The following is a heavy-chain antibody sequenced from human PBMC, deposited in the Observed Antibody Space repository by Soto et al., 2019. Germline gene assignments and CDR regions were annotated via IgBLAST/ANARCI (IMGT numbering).Heavy chain of an antibody. CDR1: GDSMTSGGYY. CDR2: IYYTGDT. CDR3: ARNFKGMVYAITPPYYYGMDV. J-gene: IGHJ6*02. Sequence: PSETLSLTCSVSGDSMTSGGYYWSWVRHHPGKGLEWVGSIYYTGDTYFNPSLKSRITVSMDTSKNEFSLKLTSVTSADTAVYYCARNFKGMVYAITPPYYYGMDVWGQGTTVTVSS. D-gene: IGHD2-8*01. V-gene: IGHV4-31*03.